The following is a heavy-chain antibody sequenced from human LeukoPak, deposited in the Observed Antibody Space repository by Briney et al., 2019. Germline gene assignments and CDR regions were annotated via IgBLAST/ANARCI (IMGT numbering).Heavy chain of an antibody. J-gene: IGHJ4*02. CDR1: GFTFGSYS. CDR3: AKDSHSWSRDY. CDR2: IDSNSNFM. D-gene: IGHD6-13*01. Sequence: GGSLRLSCAASGFTFGSYSMTWVRKPPGKGLGLVSLIDSNSNFMNYADSVKGRFTISRDNAKKSLYLEMNSLRAEDTAVYYCAKDSHSWSRDYWGQGTLVTVSS. V-gene: IGHV3-21*01.